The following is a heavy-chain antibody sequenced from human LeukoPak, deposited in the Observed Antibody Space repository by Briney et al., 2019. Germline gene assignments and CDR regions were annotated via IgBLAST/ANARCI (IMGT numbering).Heavy chain of an antibody. Sequence: GGSLRLSCAASGFTFSSYGMHWVRQAPGKGLEWVAVISYDGSNKYYADSVKGRFTISRDNSKNTLYLQMNSLRAEDTAVYYCAKDGYGDWLFDYWGQGTLVTVSS. CDR1: GFTFSSYG. D-gene: IGHD4-17*01. CDR3: AKDGYGDWLFDY. CDR2: ISYDGSNK. J-gene: IGHJ4*02. V-gene: IGHV3-30*18.